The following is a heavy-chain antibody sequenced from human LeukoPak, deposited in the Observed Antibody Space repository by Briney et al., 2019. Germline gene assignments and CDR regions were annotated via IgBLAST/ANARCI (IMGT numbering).Heavy chain of an antibody. CDR1: GGSISTSTYY. J-gene: IGHJ3*02. V-gene: IGHV4-39*01. CDR2: IYYSGST. D-gene: IGHD2-15*01. CDR3: ATCSGGSCYLGHAFDI. Sequence: SVTLSFTCTVSGGSISTSTYYWGWIRQPPGKGLEWIGSIYYSGSTYYNPSLKSRVTISVATSKNQFSLSLSSVTAADTAVFYCATCSGGSCYLGHAFDIWGQGTMVTVSS.